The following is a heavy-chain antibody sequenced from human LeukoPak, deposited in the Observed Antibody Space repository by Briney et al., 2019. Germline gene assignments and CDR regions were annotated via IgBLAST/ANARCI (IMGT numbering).Heavy chain of an antibody. Sequence: ETLSLTCAVYGGSFSGYYWSWIRQPPGKGLEWIGEINHSGSTNYNPSLKSRVTISVDTSKNQFSLKLSSVTAADTAVYYCAKTTWYYYGMDVWGQGTTVTVSS. CDR3: AKTTWYYYGMDV. CDR1: GGSFSGYY. D-gene: IGHD4-17*01. J-gene: IGHJ6*02. CDR2: INHSGST. V-gene: IGHV4-34*01.